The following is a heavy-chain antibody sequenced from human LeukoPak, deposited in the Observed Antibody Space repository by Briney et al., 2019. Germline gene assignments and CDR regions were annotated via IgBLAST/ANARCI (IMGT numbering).Heavy chain of an antibody. CDR1: GYTFTGYY. J-gene: IGHJ6*03. D-gene: IGHD3-10*01. Sequence: ASVKVSCKASGYTFTGYYMHWVRQAPGQGLEWMGRINPNSGGTNYAQKFQGRVTITTDESTSTACMELSSLRSEDTAVYYCARERGSGDSYYYYYMDVGGKGTTVTVSS. CDR2: INPNSGGT. V-gene: IGHV1-2*06. CDR3: ARERGSGDSYYYYYMDV.